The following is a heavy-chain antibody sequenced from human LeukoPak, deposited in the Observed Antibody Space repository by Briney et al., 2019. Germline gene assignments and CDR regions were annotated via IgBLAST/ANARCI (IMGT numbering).Heavy chain of an antibody. CDR1: GASISSGDYY. Sequence: SGTLSLTCTVSGASISSGDYYWSWIRQPPGKGLEWIGYIYYSGSTYYNPSLKSRVTISVDTSKHQFSLKLRSVTAADTAVYYCARAAGLQRFYFDYWGQGTLVTVSS. D-gene: IGHD4-11*01. CDR2: IYYSGST. V-gene: IGHV4-30-4*01. J-gene: IGHJ4*02. CDR3: ARAAGLQRFYFDY.